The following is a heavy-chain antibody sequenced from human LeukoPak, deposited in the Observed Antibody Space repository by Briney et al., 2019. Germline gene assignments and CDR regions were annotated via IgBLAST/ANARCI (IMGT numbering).Heavy chain of an antibody. D-gene: IGHD4-17*01. CDR2: ISSSSSYI. V-gene: IGHV3-11*06. J-gene: IGHJ4*02. Sequence: GGSLRLSCPASGFIFSDYYMSWIRQAPGKGLEWVSYISSSSSYINYVDSVKGRFTISRDNAKNSLYLQMNSLRAEDTAVYYCARVSYGDSGYFDYWGQGTLVTVSS. CDR1: GFIFSDYY. CDR3: ARVSYGDSGYFDY.